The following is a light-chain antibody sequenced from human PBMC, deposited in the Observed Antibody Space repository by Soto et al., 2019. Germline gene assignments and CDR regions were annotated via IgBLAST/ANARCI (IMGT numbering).Light chain of an antibody. CDR1: SSDVGGYNY. J-gene: IGLJ1*01. CDR3: CSYAGSYIYV. V-gene: IGLV2-11*01. CDR2: DVS. Sequence: QSALTQPRSVSGSPGQSVTISCTGTSSDVGGYNYVSWYHQHPGKAPKLMIYDVSKRPSGVPDRFSGSKSGNTASLTISGLQAEDEADYYCCSYAGSYIYVFGTGTKLTVL.